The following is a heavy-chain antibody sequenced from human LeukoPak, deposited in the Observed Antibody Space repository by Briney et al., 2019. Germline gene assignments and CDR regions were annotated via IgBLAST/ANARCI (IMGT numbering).Heavy chain of an antibody. CDR3: AKDKRGSSGWSDH. V-gene: IGHV3-30*18. J-gene: IGHJ5*02. CDR1: GFSFSNYV. Sequence: GGSLRLSCAASGFSFSNYVMHWVRQAPGKGLEWVAVISYDGRNKYFADSVKGRLTISRDNSKNTVYLEMNSLRDEDTAVYYCAKDKRGSSGWSDHWGQGTLVTVSS. CDR2: ISYDGRNK. D-gene: IGHD6-19*01.